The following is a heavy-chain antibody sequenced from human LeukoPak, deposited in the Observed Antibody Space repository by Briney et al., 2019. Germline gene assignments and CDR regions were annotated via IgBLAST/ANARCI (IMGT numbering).Heavy chain of an antibody. CDR2: IIPIFGIA. CDR1: GGTFSSYA. V-gene: IGHV1-69*04. D-gene: IGHD3-10*01. CDR3: ARGNHGSGRRTNYGMDV. Sequence: GASVKVSCKASGGTFSSYAISWVRQAPGQGLEWMGRIIPIFGIANYAQKFQGRVTITADKSTSTAYMELSSLRSEDTAVYYCARGNHGSGRRTNYGMDVWGQGTTVTVSS. J-gene: IGHJ6*02.